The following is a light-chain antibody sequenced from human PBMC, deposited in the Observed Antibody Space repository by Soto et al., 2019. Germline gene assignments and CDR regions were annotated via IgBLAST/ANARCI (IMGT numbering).Light chain of an antibody. V-gene: IGKV3-20*01. J-gene: IGKJ2*01. Sequence: EIVLTQSPGTLSLSPGERATLSCRASQSVSSSYLAWYQQKPGQAPRLVIYGASSRATGIPDRFSGSWSGTDFTLTISRLEPEDFAVYYCQQYGSSYTFGQGTKLEIK. CDR2: GAS. CDR1: QSVSSSY. CDR3: QQYGSSYT.